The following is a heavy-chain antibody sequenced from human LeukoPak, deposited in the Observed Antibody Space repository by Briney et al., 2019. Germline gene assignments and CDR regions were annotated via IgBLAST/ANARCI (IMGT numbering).Heavy chain of an antibody. CDR1: GFTFSSYG. D-gene: IGHD4-17*01. CDR3: AKDGNYGHYGKDY. Sequence: GRSLRLSCAASGFTFSSYGMHWVRQAPGKGLEWVAVISYDGSNKYYADSVKGRFTISRDNSKNTLYLQMNSLRAEDTAVYYCAKDGNYGHYGKDYWGQGTLVTVSS. V-gene: IGHV3-30*18. J-gene: IGHJ4*02. CDR2: ISYDGSNK.